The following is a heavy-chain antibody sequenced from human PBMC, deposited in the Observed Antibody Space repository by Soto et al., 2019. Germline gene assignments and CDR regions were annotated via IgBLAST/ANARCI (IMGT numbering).Heavy chain of an antibody. Sequence: ASVKVSCKASGYTFTSYYRHWVRQAPGQGLEWMGIINPSGGSTSYAQKFQGRVTMTRDTSTSTVYMELSSLRSEDTAVYYCARDSSAMVHDVYYYYGMDVWGQGTTVTVSS. CDR1: GYTFTSYY. CDR3: ARDSSAMVHDVYYYYGMDV. D-gene: IGHD3-10*01. J-gene: IGHJ6*02. V-gene: IGHV1-46*01. CDR2: INPSGGST.